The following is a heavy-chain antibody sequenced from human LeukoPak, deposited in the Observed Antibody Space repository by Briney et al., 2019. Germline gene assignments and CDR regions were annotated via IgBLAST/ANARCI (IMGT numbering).Heavy chain of an antibody. V-gene: IGHV4-4*07. CDR1: GGSISSYY. J-gene: IGHJ4*02. CDR3: ARGNPYSSAWSFDY. Sequence: SETLSLTCTVFGGSISSYYWNWIRQPAGKGLEWIGRIYATGSTNYNPSLKSRVTMSVDTSKNQFSLKLSSVTAADTAVYYCARGNPYSSAWSFDYWGQGTLVTVSS. CDR2: IYATGST. D-gene: IGHD6-19*01.